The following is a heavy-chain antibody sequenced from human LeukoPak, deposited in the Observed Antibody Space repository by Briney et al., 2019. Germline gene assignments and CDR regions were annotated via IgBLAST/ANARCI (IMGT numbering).Heavy chain of an antibody. CDR2: ISGSGGST. D-gene: IGHD5-12*01. V-gene: IGHV3-23*01. Sequence: GGSLRLSCAASGFTFSSYAMNWVRQAPGKWLEWVSSISGSGGSTFYAASVKGRFTISRDNSRNTLYLQMNSLRAEDTAIFYCTRSFRGFDFSYFDNWGQETLVTVSS. J-gene: IGHJ4*02. CDR3: TRSFRGFDFSYFDN. CDR1: GFTFSSYA.